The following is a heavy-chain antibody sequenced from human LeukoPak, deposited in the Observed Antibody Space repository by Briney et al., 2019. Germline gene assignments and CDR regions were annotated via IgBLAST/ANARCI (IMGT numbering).Heavy chain of an antibody. D-gene: IGHD3-16*01. Sequence: SETLSLTCTVSGGSISSYYWSWIRQPPGKGLEWIGYIYTSGSTNYNPSLKSRVTISVDPSKNQFSLKVTSVTGADTAVYYCARFGVDYDMDVWGQGTTVTVSS. J-gene: IGHJ6*02. V-gene: IGHV4-4*09. CDR2: IYTSGST. CDR1: GGSISSYY. CDR3: ARFGVDYDMDV.